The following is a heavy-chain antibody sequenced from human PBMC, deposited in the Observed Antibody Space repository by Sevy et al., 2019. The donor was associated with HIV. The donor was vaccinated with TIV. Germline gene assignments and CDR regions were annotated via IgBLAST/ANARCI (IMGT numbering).Heavy chain of an antibody. CDR2: FSFGCGQI. D-gene: IGHD2-8*01. Sequence: GGSLRLSCAASGFTFRNYAMSWVRQAPGKGLEWVATFSFGCGQINYADSVKGRFTISRDDSKNTLYLQMNSLRAEDTAVYYCAREGWSNPHDYWGQGTLVTVSS. CDR3: AREGWSNPHDY. J-gene: IGHJ4*02. V-gene: IGHV3-23*01. CDR1: GFTFRNYA.